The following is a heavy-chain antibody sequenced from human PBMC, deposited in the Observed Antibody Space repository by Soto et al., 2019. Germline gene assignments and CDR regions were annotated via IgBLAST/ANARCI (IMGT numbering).Heavy chain of an antibody. J-gene: IGHJ5*02. D-gene: IGHD3-3*01. CDR1: VDSLSSNSAA. CDR3: ARDRGLRFLEWSRGFDP. Sequence: SQTLSLTCAISVDSLSSNSAAWNWIRQSPSRGLEWVGRTYYRSKWYNDYAVSVKRRIIINPDTSKNQFSLQLKYVTPEDKAVYYCARDRGLRFLEWSRGFDPWGQGTLVTVTS. V-gene: IGHV6-1*01. CDR2: TYYRSKWYN.